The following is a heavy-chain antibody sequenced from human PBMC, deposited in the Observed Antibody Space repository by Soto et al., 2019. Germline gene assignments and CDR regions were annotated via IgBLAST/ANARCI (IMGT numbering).Heavy chain of an antibody. V-gene: IGHV1-2*02. CDR3: ERGMQQPSYYYGMDV. D-gene: IGHD6-13*01. CDR1: VYRVTGDH. J-gene: IGHJ6*01. Sequence: SVKLAWTCSVYRVTGDHRRGLLQAPGQGLEWMGWINPNSGCTNYAQKFQGRVTMTRDTSISTAYIALSRLRSDYTAVYYCERGMQQPSYYYGMDVWGQGTTGTGYS. CDR2: INPNSGCT.